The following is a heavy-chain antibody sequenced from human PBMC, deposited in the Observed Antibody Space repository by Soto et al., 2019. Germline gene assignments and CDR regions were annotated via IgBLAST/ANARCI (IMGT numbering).Heavy chain of an antibody. D-gene: IGHD3-10*01. CDR2: MNPNSGNT. CDR1: GYTFTSYD. J-gene: IGHJ4*02. Sequence: ASVKVSCKASGYTFTSYDINWVRQATGQGLEWMGWMNPNSGNTGYAQKFQGRDTMTRNTSISTAYMELSSLRSEDTAVYYCARGRYYYGSGSYYQDYWGQGTLVTVSS. V-gene: IGHV1-8*01. CDR3: ARGRYYYGSGSYYQDY.